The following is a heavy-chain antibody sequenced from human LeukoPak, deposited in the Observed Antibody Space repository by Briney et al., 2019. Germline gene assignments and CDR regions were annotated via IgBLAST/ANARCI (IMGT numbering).Heavy chain of an antibody. J-gene: IGHJ4*02. CDR2: ISFDGSNK. V-gene: IGHV3-30*10. D-gene: IGHD3-10*01. CDR1: GFTFSSYA. CDR3: ARTGSSYYGSGSYEFDY. Sequence: GGSLRLSCAASGFTFSSYAMHWVRQAPGKGLEWVAVISFDGSNKYYTDSVKGRFTISRDNSKNTLYLQMNSLRAEDTAVYYCARTGSSYYGSGSYEFDYWGQGTLVTASS.